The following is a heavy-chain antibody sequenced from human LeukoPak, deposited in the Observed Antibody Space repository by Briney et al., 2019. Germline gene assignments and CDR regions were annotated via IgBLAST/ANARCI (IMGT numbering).Heavy chain of an antibody. D-gene: IGHD5-24*01. J-gene: IGHJ4*02. CDR1: GGSFSGYY. Sequence: SETLSLTCAVYGGSFSGYYWSWIRQPPGKGLEWIGEINHSGSTNYNPSLKSRVTISVDTSKNQFSLKLSSVTAADTAVYYCASRDGYLSFDYWGQGTLVTVSS. CDR3: ASRDGYLSFDY. CDR2: INHSGST. V-gene: IGHV4-34*01.